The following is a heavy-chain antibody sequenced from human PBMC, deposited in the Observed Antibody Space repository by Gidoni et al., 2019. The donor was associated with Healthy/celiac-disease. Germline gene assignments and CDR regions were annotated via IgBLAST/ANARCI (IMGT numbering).Heavy chain of an antibody. CDR1: GYTFTGYY. D-gene: IGHD4-17*01. J-gene: IGHJ6*02. Sequence: QVQLVQCGAEVKTPGASVKVCCKASGYTFTGYYMPWMRQAPGQGLEWMGGINPNSGGTNYAQKFQGRVTMTRDTSLSTAYMELSRLRSHDTAVYYCSRAYGDYYYGMDVWGQGTTVTVSS. V-gene: IGHV1-2*02. CDR3: SRAYGDYYYGMDV. CDR2: INPNSGGT.